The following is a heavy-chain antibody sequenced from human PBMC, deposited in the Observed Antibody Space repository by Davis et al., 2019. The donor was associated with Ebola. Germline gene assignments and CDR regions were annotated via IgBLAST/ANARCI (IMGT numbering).Heavy chain of an antibody. J-gene: IGHJ4*02. Sequence: SQTLSLTCAVYGGSFSGYYWSWIRQPPGKGLEWIGEINHSGSTNYNPSLKSRVTISVDTSKNQFSLKLSSVTAADTAVYYCAAIPSGYVWGSYRTRADYWGQGTLVTVSS. CDR2: INHSGST. CDR3: AAIPSGYVWGSYRTRADY. V-gene: IGHV4-34*01. D-gene: IGHD3-16*02. CDR1: GGSFSGYY.